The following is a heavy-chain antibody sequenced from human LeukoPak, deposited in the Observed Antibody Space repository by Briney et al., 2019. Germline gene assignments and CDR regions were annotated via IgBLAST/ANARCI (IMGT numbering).Heavy chain of an antibody. CDR3: TTDGGY. D-gene: IGHD2-15*01. V-gene: IGHV3-15*01. CDR1: GFSFSDAW. CDR2: IKSSGDGGAT. J-gene: IGHJ4*02. Sequence: GGSLRLSCEASGFSFSDAWMSWVRQAPGKGLEWVGRIKSSGDGGATDYTAPVKGRFTISRDDSRNTVFLQMNTLKTEDTAVYYCTTDGGYWGQGTLVTVSS.